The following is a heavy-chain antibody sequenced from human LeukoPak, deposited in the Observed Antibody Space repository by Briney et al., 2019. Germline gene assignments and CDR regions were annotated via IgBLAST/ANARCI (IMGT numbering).Heavy chain of an antibody. CDR3: AREWYGSSPYYFDY. V-gene: IGHV1-18*01. CDR1: GYTFTSYG. CDR2: ISAYNGNT. Sequence: PQASVKVSCKASGYTFTSYGISWVRQAPGQGLEWMGWISAYNGNTNYAQKLQGRVTMTTDTSTSTAYMELRSLRSDDTAVYYCAREWYGSSPYYFDYWGQGTLVTVSS. J-gene: IGHJ4*02. D-gene: IGHD3-10*01.